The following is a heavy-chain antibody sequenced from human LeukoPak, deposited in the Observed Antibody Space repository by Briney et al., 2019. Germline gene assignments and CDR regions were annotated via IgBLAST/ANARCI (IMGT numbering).Heavy chain of an antibody. Sequence: SETLSLTCTVSGGSISSSNYYWGWIRQPPGKGLEWIGNTYYSGSTYYNPSLKSRVTISVDTSKNQFSLKLSSVTAADTAVYYCARGGPPAVVVPAGNYFDYWGQGTLVTVSS. CDR3: ARGGPPAVVVPAGNYFDY. CDR1: GGSISSSNYY. D-gene: IGHD2-2*01. J-gene: IGHJ4*02. CDR2: TYYSGST. V-gene: IGHV4-39*07.